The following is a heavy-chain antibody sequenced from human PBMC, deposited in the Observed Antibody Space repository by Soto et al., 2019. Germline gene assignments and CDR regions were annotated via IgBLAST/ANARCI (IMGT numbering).Heavy chain of an antibody. V-gene: IGHV3-74*01. CDR1: GITFSSYG. CDR2: INSDGSST. CDR3: ARGVAYYYGSGSHYFDY. J-gene: IGHJ4*02. D-gene: IGHD3-10*01. Sequence: CCSSCGITFSSYGMNLVLQDKGKGLVWVSRINSDGSSTSYADSVKGRFTISRDNAKNTLYLQMNSLRAEDTAVYYCARGVAYYYGSGSHYFDYWGQGTLVTVSS.